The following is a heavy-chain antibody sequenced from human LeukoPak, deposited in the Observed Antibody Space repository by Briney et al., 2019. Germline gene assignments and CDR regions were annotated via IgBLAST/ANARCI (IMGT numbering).Heavy chain of an antibody. Sequence: ASVKVSCKVSGYTLTELSMHWVRQAPGKGLEWMGGFDPEDGETIYAQKFQGRVTMTEDTSTSTAYMELRSLRSDDTAVYYCAREMYYDFWSGYYYNWFDPWGQGTLVTVSS. J-gene: IGHJ5*02. CDR1: GYTLTELS. D-gene: IGHD3-3*01. V-gene: IGHV1-24*01. CDR2: FDPEDGET. CDR3: AREMYYDFWSGYYYNWFDP.